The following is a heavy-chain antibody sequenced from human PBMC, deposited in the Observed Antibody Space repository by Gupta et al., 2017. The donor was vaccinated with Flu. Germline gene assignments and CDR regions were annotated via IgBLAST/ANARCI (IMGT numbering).Heavy chain of an antibody. D-gene: IGHD5-18*01. CDR3: ARSWGDTAMVYNGMDV. J-gene: IGHJ6*02. CDR2: INWNGGST. V-gene: IGHV3-20*01. Sequence: EVQLVESGEGVVRPGGSLSLSCAASGFRFGAYGMSWVRQAPGKGLEWVSGINWNGGSTGYADSVKGRFTISRDNAKNSLYLQMNSLRAEDTALYHCARSWGDTAMVYNGMDVWGQGTTVTVSS. CDR1: GFRFGAYG.